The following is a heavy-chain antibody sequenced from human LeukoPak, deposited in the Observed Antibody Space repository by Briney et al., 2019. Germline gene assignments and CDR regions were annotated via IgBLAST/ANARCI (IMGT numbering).Heavy chain of an antibody. J-gene: IGHJ6*02. Sequence: ASVKVSCKASGYTFTSYGISWVRQAPGQGLEWMGWISAYNGNTNYAQKLQGRVTMTTDTSTSTAYMELRSLRSDDTAVYYCARWDHTAMYKDYYYGMDVWGQGTTVTVSS. V-gene: IGHV1-18*01. CDR3: ARWDHTAMYKDYYYGMDV. CDR2: ISAYNGNT. CDR1: GYTFTSYG. D-gene: IGHD5-18*01.